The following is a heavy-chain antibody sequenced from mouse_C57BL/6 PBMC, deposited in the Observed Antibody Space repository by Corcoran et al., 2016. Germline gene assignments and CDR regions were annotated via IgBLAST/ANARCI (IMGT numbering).Heavy chain of an antibody. V-gene: IGHV1-80*01. Sequence: QVQLQQSGAELVKPGASVKISCKASGYAFSSYWMNWVKQRPGKGLEWIGQIYPGDGDTNYNGKFKGKATLTADKSSSTAYMQLSSLTSEDSAVYFCAGDPYYCGSSRFDYWGQGTTLTVSS. CDR1: GYAFSSYW. CDR3: AGDPYYCGSSRFDY. J-gene: IGHJ2*01. D-gene: IGHD1-1*01. CDR2: IYPGDGDT.